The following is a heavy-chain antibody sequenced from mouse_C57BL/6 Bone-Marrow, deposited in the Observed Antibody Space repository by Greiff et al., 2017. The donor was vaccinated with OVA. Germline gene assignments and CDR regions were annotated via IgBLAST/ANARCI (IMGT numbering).Heavy chain of an antibody. J-gene: IGHJ1*03. V-gene: IGHV1-19*01. CDR3: ARRLSGSSYGYFDV. D-gene: IGHD1-1*01. CDR1: GYTFTDYY. Sequence: EVQLQQSGPVLVKPGASVKMSCKASGYTFTDYYMNWVKQSHGKSLEWIGVINPYNGGTSYNQKFKGKATLTVDKSSSTAYMELNSLTSEDSAVYYCARRLSGSSYGYFDVWGTGTTVTVSS. CDR2: INPYNGGT.